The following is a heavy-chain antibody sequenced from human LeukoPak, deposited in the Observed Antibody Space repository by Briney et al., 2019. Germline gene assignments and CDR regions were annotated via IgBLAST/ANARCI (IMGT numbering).Heavy chain of an antibody. CDR2: ISAYNGNT. J-gene: IGHJ4*02. CDR1: GYTFTSYG. Sequence: ASVKVSCKASGYTFTSYGISWVRQAPGQGLEWMGWISAYNGNTNYTQKVQGRVTMTTDTSTSTAYMELRSLRSDDTAVYYCARDLTHRRNYDSSGYQIVPAFWGQGTLVTVSP. D-gene: IGHD3-22*01. CDR3: ARDLTHRRNYDSSGYQIVPAF. V-gene: IGHV1-18*01.